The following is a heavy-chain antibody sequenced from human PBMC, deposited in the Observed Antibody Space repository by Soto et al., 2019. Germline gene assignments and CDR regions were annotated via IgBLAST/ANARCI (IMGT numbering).Heavy chain of an antibody. D-gene: IGHD3-22*01. CDR3: ALRSMAVVPEY. Sequence: QVQLQESGPGLVKPSETLSLTCAVSGDSISSYYCMWIRQPPGKGLESSGYLYYGRSANYHPSLKSRVTFAVDSCTNQCSLTLSSMNAAATAVYYCALRSMAVVPEYWGQGTLVTVSS. J-gene: IGHJ4*02. V-gene: IGHV4-59*01. CDR2: LYYGRSA. CDR1: GDSISSYY.